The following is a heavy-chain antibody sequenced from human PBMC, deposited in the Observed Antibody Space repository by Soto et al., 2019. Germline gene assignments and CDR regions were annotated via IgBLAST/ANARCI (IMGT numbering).Heavy chain of an antibody. D-gene: IGHD6-6*01. CDR1: GGTFSSYA. V-gene: IGHV1-69*13. Sequence: SVKVSCKASGGTFSSYAISWVRQAPGQGLEWMGGIIPIFGTANYAQKFQGRVTITADESTSTAYMELSSLRSEDTAVYYCARQPVAAGPDEKCGWFDPWGGRTLVPVCS. J-gene: IGHJ5*02. CDR3: ARQPVAAGPDEKCGWFDP. CDR2: IIPIFGTA.